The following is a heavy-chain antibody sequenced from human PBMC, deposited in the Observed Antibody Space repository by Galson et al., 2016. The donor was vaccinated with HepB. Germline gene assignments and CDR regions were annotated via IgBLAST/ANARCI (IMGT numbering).Heavy chain of an antibody. V-gene: IGHV3-30*04. D-gene: IGHD6-6*01. CDR2: ISYDGSNK. J-gene: IGHJ6*01. CDR3: ARVGIAARYYYGMDV. CDR1: GFTFSTYP. Sequence: SLRLSRAASGFTFSTYPMHWVRQAPGKGLEWVAIISYDGSNKYYADSVKGRFTISRDNSKNTLSLEMNSLRAEGTAVYYCARVGIAARYYYGMDVWGQGTTVTVSS.